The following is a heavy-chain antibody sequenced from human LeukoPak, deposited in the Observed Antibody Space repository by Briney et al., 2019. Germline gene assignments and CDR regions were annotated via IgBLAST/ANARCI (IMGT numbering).Heavy chain of an antibody. J-gene: IGHJ6*03. D-gene: IGHD6-6*01. Sequence: PGRSLRLSCAASGFTFSSYGMHWVRQAPGKGLEWVAVIWYDGSNKYYAGSVKGRFTISRDNSKNTLYLQMNSLRAEDTAVYYCARDSGRGWASSSHYMDVWGKGTTVTVSS. CDR1: GFTFSSYG. V-gene: IGHV3-33*01. CDR3: ARDSGRGWASSSHYMDV. CDR2: IWYDGSNK.